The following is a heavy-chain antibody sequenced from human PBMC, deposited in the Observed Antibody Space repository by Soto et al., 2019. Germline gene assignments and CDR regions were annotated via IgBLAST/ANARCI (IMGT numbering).Heavy chain of an antibody. CDR3: ARDYPNYDILTGHSGFDY. CDR1: GYTFTGYY. J-gene: IGHJ4*02. Sequence: ASVKVSCKASGYTFTGYYMHWVRQAPGQGLEWMGWINPNSGGTNYAQKFQGWVTMTRDTSISPAYMELSRLRSDDTAVYYCARDYPNYDILTGHSGFDYWGQGTLVTVSS. CDR2: INPNSGGT. V-gene: IGHV1-2*04. D-gene: IGHD3-9*01.